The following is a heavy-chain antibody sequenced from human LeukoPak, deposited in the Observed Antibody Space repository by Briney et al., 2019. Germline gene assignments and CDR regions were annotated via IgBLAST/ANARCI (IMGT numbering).Heavy chain of an antibody. CDR2: IYHSGST. J-gene: IGHJ3*02. CDR1: GGSISSGGYY. Sequence: PSQTLSLTCTVSGGSISSGGYYWSWIRQPPGKGLEWIGYIYHSGSTNYNPSLKSRVTISVDTSKNQFSLKLSSVTAADTAVYYCARYGNRYSSSFGTYAFDIWGQGTMVTVSS. V-gene: IGHV4-30-2*02. D-gene: IGHD6-6*01. CDR3: ARYGNRYSSSFGTYAFDI.